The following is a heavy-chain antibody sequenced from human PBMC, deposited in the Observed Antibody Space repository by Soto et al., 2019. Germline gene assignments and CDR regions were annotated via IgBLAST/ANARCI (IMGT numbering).Heavy chain of an antibody. D-gene: IGHD3-22*01. CDR3: ARYYYDKGAFDI. CDR1: GGSASSGSDY. CDR2: IYYSGST. V-gene: IGHV4-61*01. Sequence: PSETRSLTCAVSGGSASSGSDYWSWIRQPPGKGLEWIGYIYYSGSTNYNPSLKSRVTISVDTSKDQFSLKLSSVTAADTAVYYCARYYYDKGAFDIWGQGTMVTVSS. J-gene: IGHJ3*02.